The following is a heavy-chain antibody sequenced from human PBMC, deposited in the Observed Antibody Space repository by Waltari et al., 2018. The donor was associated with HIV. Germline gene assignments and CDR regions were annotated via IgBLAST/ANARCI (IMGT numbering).Heavy chain of an antibody. CDR3: VKEHQYSHSWYSYYGMDV. CDR1: GFPFSKCG. J-gene: IGHJ6*02. V-gene: IGHV3-23*01. D-gene: IGHD6-13*01. Sequence: EVQVLESGGALVQPGGSLRLPCAASGFPFSKCGMSWVRQAPGKGLEWVSTISGSGGSTYYADSVKGRFTVSRDNSKNTLYLQMNSLRAEDTAVYFCVKEHQYSHSWYSYYGMDVWGQGTTVTVSS. CDR2: ISGSGGST.